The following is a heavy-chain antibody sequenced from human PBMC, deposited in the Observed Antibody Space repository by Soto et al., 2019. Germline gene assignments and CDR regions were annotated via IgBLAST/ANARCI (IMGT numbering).Heavy chain of an antibody. CDR1: GGSLSGVY. D-gene: IGHD3-22*01. CDR3: AIMDSSVYYRINY. CDR2: MSYTGRT. Sequence: QVQLQESGRGLVKPSETLSLTCTVSGGSLSGVYWSWLRQPPGKGLEWLGYMSYTGRTDYNPSLKSRATISVATSKIQFFLMLTSVTAADTVVYYCAIMDSSVYYRINYWGQGTLVTVSS. V-gene: IGHV4-59*01. J-gene: IGHJ4*02.